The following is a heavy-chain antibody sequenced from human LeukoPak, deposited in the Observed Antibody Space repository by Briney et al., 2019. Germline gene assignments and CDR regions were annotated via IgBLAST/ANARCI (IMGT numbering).Heavy chain of an antibody. D-gene: IGHD3-22*01. CDR2: IYYSGST. J-gene: IGHJ5*02. Sequence: SETLSLTCTVSGGYISSSSYYWSWIRQPPGKGLEWIGYIYYSGSTNYNPSLKSRVTISVDTSKNQFSLKLSSVTAADTAVYYCARDGGSGYYYPWGQGTLVTVSS. V-gene: IGHV4-61*01. CDR3: ARDGGSGYYYP. CDR1: GGYISSSSYY.